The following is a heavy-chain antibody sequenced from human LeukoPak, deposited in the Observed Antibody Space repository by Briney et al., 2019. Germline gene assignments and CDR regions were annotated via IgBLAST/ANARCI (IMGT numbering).Heavy chain of an antibody. Sequence: GGSLRLSCAASGFTFSSNSMNWVRQAPGKGLEWVSPISSSSSYIYYADSVEGRFTISRDNAKNSLYLQMNSLRAEDTAVYYCARGGVSSAWYFVYWGQGTLVTVSS. CDR2: ISSSSSYI. CDR1: GFTFSSNS. V-gene: IGHV3-21*01. D-gene: IGHD6-19*01. CDR3: ARGGVSSAWYFVY. J-gene: IGHJ4*02.